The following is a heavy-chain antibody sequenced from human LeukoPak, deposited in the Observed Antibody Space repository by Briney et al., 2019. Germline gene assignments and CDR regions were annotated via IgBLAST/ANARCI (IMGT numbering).Heavy chain of an antibody. CDR2: INHSGST. J-gene: IGHJ4*02. Sequence: PSETLSLTCAVYGGSFSGYYWSWIRQPPGKGLKWIGEINHSGSTNYNPSLKSRVTISVDTSKNQFSLKLSSVTAADTAVYYCARVKCSGGSCYSPYYFDYWGQGTLVTVSS. CDR1: GGSFSGYY. CDR3: ARVKCSGGSCYSPYYFDY. V-gene: IGHV4-34*01. D-gene: IGHD2-15*01.